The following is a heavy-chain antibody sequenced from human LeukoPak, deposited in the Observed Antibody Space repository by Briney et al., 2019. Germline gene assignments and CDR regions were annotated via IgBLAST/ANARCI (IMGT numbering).Heavy chain of an antibody. Sequence: PGGSLRLSCTASGSTFSNFWMGWVRQAPGKGLEWVANIKQDETEKFYLGSVKGRFTISRDNAKNSLYLQMNSLRAEDTAVYYCAKDQLGVTDIDYWGQGTLVTVSS. CDR1: GSTFSNFW. V-gene: IGHV3-7*03. J-gene: IGHJ4*02. CDR3: AKDQLGVTDIDY. CDR2: IKQDETEK. D-gene: IGHD6-13*01.